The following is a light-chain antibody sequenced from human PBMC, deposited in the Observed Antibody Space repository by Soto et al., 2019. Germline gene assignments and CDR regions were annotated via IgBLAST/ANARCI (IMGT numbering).Light chain of an antibody. Sequence: DIQMTQSPSTLSASVGDRVTITCRASQSISTWLAWYQQKSGKAPKLLIYAASSLESEVPSRFSGSGSGTEFTLTISSLQPDDFATYYCQQYNSYSFGQGTKVDIK. CDR3: QQYNSYS. CDR2: AAS. V-gene: IGKV1-5*01. CDR1: QSISTW. J-gene: IGKJ1*01.